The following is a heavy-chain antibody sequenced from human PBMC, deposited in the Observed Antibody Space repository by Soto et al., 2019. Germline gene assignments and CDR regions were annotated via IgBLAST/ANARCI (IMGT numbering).Heavy chain of an antibody. CDR3: SKDPNFRSMITGTTFDY. CDR1: GFTFSSYA. D-gene: IGHD1-20*01. CDR2: ISGSSGST. J-gene: IGHJ4*01. Sequence: GGSLRLSCAASGFTFSSYAMSWVRQAPGKGLEWVSAISGSSGSTYYADSVKGRFTISRDNSKNTLYLQMNSLRAEDTAVYYCSKDPNFRSMITGTTFDYWGQGTLVTVSS. V-gene: IGHV3-23*01.